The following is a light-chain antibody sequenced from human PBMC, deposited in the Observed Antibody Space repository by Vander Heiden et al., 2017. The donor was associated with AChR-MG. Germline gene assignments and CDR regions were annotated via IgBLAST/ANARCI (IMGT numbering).Light chain of an antibody. CDR3: ASWDDSLNGWV. J-gene: IGLJ2*01. CDR2: TND. Sequence: QSVLTQPPSASGTPGQRITISCSGSSPNIGSNTVNWYQQVPGTAPKLLIDTNDQRPSGVPDRFSGSKSRTSASLAISGLQSEDEADYDCASWDDSLNGWVFGGGTKLTVL. V-gene: IGLV1-44*01. CDR1: SPNIGSNT.